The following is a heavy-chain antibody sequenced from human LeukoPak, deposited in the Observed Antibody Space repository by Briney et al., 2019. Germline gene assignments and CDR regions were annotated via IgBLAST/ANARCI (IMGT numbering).Heavy chain of an antibody. V-gene: IGHV3-49*04. Sequence: GGSLRLSCITSGFTFGDYGLSWVRQAPGKGLEWVGFIRSKAYGATTEYAASLKDRFTISRDDSKSIAYLQVNSLKTEDTAVYYCTRILLKWELPGSDAFHIWGEGTMVTVSS. CDR3: TRILLKWELPGSDAFHI. CDR2: IRSKAYGATT. J-gene: IGHJ3*02. D-gene: IGHD1-26*01. CDR1: GFTFGDYG.